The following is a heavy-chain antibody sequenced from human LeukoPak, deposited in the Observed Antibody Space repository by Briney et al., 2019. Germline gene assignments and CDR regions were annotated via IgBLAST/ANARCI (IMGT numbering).Heavy chain of an antibody. D-gene: IGHD4-17*01. Sequence: SSETLSLTCTVSGGSISSSSYYWGWIRQPPGKGLEWIGSIYYSGSTYYNPSLKSRVTISVDTSKNQFSLKLSSVTAADTAVYYSIRGRYYYYYMDVWGKGTTVTISS. V-gene: IGHV4-39*01. CDR1: GGSISSSSYY. CDR3: IRGRYYYYYMDV. CDR2: IYYSGST. J-gene: IGHJ6*03.